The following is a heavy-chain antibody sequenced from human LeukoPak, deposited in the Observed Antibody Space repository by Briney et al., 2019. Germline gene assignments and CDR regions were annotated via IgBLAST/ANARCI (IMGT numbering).Heavy chain of an antibody. Sequence: ASVKVSCKASGYTFTSYGISWVRQAPGQGLEWMGWISAYNGNTNYAQKLQGRVTMTTDTSTSTAYMELRSLRSDDTAVYYCARDIGYCGSTSCLGYYYYGMDVWGQGTTVTVSS. J-gene: IGHJ6*02. CDR2: ISAYNGNT. V-gene: IGHV1-18*01. D-gene: IGHD2-2*01. CDR1: GYTFTSYG. CDR3: ARDIGYCGSTSCLGYYYYGMDV.